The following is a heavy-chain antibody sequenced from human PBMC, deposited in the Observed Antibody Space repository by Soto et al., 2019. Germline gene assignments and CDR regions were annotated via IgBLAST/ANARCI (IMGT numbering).Heavy chain of an antibody. J-gene: IGHJ4*02. CDR3: ARAPKVSGSSQTRPDF. CDR1: SGSFSGYY. V-gene: IGHV4-34*01. CDR2: ISRSGNT. Sequence: SETLSLTCSIYSGSFSGYYWSWIRQPPGKGLEWIGEISRSGNTNYSPSLKSRVSISIDTSKKQFSLNLASVSAADTAVYYCARAPKVSGSSQTRPDFWGQGTLVTVSS. D-gene: IGHD6-6*01.